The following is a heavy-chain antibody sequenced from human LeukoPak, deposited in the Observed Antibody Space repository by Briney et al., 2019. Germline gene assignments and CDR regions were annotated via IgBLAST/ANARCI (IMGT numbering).Heavy chain of an antibody. V-gene: IGHV3-48*01. CDR3: ARYGSGSNYRDPFDS. CDR1: GFNFDEYA. J-gene: IGHJ4*02. D-gene: IGHD3-10*01. Sequence: PGGSLRLSCVASGFNFDEYAMNWVRQAPGKGLEWISWIYRDSSVKHYADSVRGRFTVSRDNAKNSVYLQMNSLRAEDTAVYFCARYGSGSNYRDPFDSWGQGTLVTVSS. CDR2: IYRDSSVK.